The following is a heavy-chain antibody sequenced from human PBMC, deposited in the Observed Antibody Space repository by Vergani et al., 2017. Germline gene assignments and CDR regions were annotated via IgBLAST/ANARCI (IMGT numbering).Heavy chain of an antibody. CDR1: GFTFDTYI. CDR3: TTTWGLYYLHGEYFQY. J-gene: IGHJ1*01. Sequence: EVQLLESGGGLVQPGGSRRLSCAGAGFTFDTYIMAYVRQAPGKGREWVATISSGGGDIFYADPVKGRFTISRDNSKNTLFLQMNSLKDEDTAVYYCTTTWGLYYLHGEYFQYWGRGTLVSVSS. V-gene: IGHV3-23*01. CDR2: ISSGGGDI. D-gene: IGHD3-10*01.